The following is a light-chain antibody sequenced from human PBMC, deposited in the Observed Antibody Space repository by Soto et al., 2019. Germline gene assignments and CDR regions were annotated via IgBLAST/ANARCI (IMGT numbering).Light chain of an antibody. J-gene: IGKJ4*01. CDR1: QSISSW. V-gene: IGKV1-5*01. CDR2: DAS. CDR3: QQLRMYPST. Sequence: DIQMTQSPSTLSASVGDRVTITCRASQSISSWLAWYQQKPGKAPKLLIYDASSLESGVPSRFSGSGSGTEFTLTITSLQAEDFATYYCQQLRMYPSTFGGATKVDIK.